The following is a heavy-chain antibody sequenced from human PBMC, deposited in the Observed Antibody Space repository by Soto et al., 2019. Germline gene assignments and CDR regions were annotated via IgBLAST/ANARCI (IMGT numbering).Heavy chain of an antibody. CDR1: GYSFTSYW. J-gene: IGHJ6*02. D-gene: IGHD4-4*01. CDR3: ARLAEVVTTVGNYYYGMDV. V-gene: IGHV5-51*01. CDR2: IYPGDSDT. Sequence: RGESLKISCKGSGYSFTSYWIGWVRQMPGKGLEWMGIIYPGDSDTRYSPSFQGQVTISADKSISTAYLQWSSLKASDTAMYYCARLAEVVTTVGNYYYGMDVWGQGTTVTVSS.